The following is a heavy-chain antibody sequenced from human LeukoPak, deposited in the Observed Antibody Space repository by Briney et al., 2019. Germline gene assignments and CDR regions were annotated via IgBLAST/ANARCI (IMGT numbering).Heavy chain of an antibody. CDR2: INHSGST. CDR3: ARGRATYDAFDI. CDR1: VGTFNGYY. Sequence: SESVCLTCAVYVGTFNGYYWSWIRHPPGKGLEWIGEINHSGSTNYNPSLKSRVTISVDTSKNQFSLRLSSVTAADTAVYYCARGRATYDAFDIWGQGTMVTVSS. V-gene: IGHV4-34*01. D-gene: IGHD1-26*01. J-gene: IGHJ3*02.